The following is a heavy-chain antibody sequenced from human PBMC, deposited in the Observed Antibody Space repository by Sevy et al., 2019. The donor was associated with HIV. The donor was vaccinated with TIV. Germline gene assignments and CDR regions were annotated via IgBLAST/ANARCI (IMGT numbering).Heavy chain of an antibody. D-gene: IGHD3-3*01. V-gene: IGHV1-8*01. CDR3: AGSRTRFLEWLWPYYYYGMEV. Sequence: ASVNVSCKASGYTFTSYDINWVRQATGQGLEWMGWMNPNSGNTGYAQKFQGRVTMTRNTSISTAYMELSSLRSEDTAVYYCAGSRTRFLEWLWPYYYYGMEVLGQGTTVTVSS. CDR2: MNPNSGNT. CDR1: GYTFTSYD. J-gene: IGHJ6*02.